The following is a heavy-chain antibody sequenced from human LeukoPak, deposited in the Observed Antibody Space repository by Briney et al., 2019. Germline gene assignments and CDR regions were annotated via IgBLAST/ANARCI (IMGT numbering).Heavy chain of an antibody. D-gene: IGHD2-2*02. CDR2: ISSSSGYI. Sequence: GGSLRLSCAASGFTFSSYTMNWVRQAPGKGLEWVSSISSSSGYIYYADSVKGRFTISRDNAKNSLYLQMNSLRAEDTAVYYCARAGPTAILFDYWGQGTLVTVSS. CDR3: ARAGPTAILFDY. V-gene: IGHV3-21*01. J-gene: IGHJ4*02. CDR1: GFTFSSYT.